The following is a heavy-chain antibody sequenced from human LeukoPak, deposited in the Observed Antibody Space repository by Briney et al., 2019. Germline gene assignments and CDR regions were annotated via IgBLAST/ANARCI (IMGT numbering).Heavy chain of an antibody. Sequence: GGSLRLSCAASGFTFSNYWMSWVRQAPGKGLEWVANIKQDRSEKYYVDSVKGRFTISRDNAKNSLYLQMNSLRAEDTAVYYCARRVWVVVPAAESYFDYWGQGTLVTVSS. D-gene: IGHD2-2*01. V-gene: IGHV3-7*01. CDR2: IKQDRSEK. CDR3: ARRVWVVVPAAESYFDY. CDR1: GFTFSNYW. J-gene: IGHJ4*02.